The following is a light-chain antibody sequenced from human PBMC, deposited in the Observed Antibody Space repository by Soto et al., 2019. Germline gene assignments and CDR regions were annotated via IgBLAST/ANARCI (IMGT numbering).Light chain of an antibody. CDR3: LQHNSYPYT. V-gene: IGKV1-17*01. J-gene: IGKJ2*01. CDR1: QGIGNG. CDR2: AAY. Sequence: DLQMTQSPSSLSASVGDRVIITCRASQGIGNGLAWYQKKTGEAPKRLIYAAYILQSGVPSRFSGRGSGTEFTLTINSLQPEDFATYYCLQHNSYPYTFGQGTELEI.